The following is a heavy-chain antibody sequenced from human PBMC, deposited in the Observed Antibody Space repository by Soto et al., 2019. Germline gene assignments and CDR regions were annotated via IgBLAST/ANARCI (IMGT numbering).Heavy chain of an antibody. CDR2: ISGSGGST. CDR1: GFTFSSYA. CDR3: AKEGPSSSNGMDV. V-gene: IGHV3-23*01. J-gene: IGHJ6*02. D-gene: IGHD6-6*01. Sequence: EVQLLESGGGLVQPGGSLRLSCAASGFTFSSYAMSWVRQALGKWMEWVSAISGSGGSTYYADSVKGRFTISRDNSKNTLYLQMNSLRAEDTAVYYCAKEGPSSSNGMDVWGQGTTVTVSS.